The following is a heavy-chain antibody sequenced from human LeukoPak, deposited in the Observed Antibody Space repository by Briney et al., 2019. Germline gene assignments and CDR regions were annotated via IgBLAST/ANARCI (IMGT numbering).Heavy chain of an antibody. J-gene: IGHJ5*02. CDR1: GFTVSSNY. D-gene: IGHD6-19*01. CDR2: IYSGGGT. CDR3: ARGGIAVAVVLDP. Sequence: GGSLRLSCAASGFTVSSNYMSWVRQAPGKGLEWVSVIYSGGGTYYADSVKGRFTISRDNSKNTLYLQMNSLRAEDTAVYYCARGGIAVAVVLDPWGQGTLVTVSS. V-gene: IGHV3-53*01.